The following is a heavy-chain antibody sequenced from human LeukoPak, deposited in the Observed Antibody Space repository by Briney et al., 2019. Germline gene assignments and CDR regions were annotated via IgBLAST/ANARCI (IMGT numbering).Heavy chain of an antibody. CDR2: ISSSGSTI. CDR1: GFTFSDYY. Sequence: GGSLRLSCAASGFTFSDYYMSWIRQALGKGLEWVSYISSSGSTIYYADSVKGRFTISRDNAKNSLYLQMNSLRAEDTAVYYCARYYSSGYYSNYWGQGTLVTVSS. J-gene: IGHJ4*02. CDR3: ARYYSSGYYSNY. D-gene: IGHD3-22*01. V-gene: IGHV3-11*01.